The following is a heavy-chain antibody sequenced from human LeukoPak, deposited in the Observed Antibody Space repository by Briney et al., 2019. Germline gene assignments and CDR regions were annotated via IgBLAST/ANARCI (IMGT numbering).Heavy chain of an antibody. Sequence: PGGSLRLSCAASGFTFSIYGMHWVRQAPGKGLEWVAVICYDGSNKYYADSVKGRFTISRDNSKNTLYLQMNSLRAEDTAVYYSARHDYGLMPGCYWGQGTLVTVSS. D-gene: IGHD4-17*01. V-gene: IGHV3-33*01. CDR1: GFTFSIYG. CDR3: ARHDYGLMPGCY. CDR2: ICYDGSNK. J-gene: IGHJ4*02.